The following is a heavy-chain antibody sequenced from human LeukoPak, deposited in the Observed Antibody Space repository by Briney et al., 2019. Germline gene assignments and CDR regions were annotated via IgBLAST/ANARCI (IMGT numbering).Heavy chain of an antibody. CDR3: ARDSGGVVAARGYFDY. Sequence: GGSLRLSCAASGFTFSSYWMSWVRQAPGKGLEWVANIKQDGSEKYYVDSVKGRFTISRDNAKNSLYLQMNSLRAEDTAVYYCARDSGGVVAARGYFDYWGQGTLVTVSS. V-gene: IGHV3-7*01. CDR2: IKQDGSEK. J-gene: IGHJ4*02. D-gene: IGHD2-15*01. CDR1: GFTFSSYW.